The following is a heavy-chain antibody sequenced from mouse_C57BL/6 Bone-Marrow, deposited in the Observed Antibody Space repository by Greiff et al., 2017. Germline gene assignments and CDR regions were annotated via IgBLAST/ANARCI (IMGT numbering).Heavy chain of an antibody. CDR3: ARLSTASDWYFDV. Sequence: EVKVVESGGGLVQPGESLKLSCESNEYEFPSHDMSWVRKTPEKRLELVAAINSDGGSTYYPDTMERRFIISRDDTKKTLYLQMSSLRSEDTALYYCARLSTASDWYFDVWGTGTTVTVSS. D-gene: IGHD1-2*01. CDR2: INSDGGST. CDR1: EYEFPSHD. V-gene: IGHV5-2*01. J-gene: IGHJ1*03.